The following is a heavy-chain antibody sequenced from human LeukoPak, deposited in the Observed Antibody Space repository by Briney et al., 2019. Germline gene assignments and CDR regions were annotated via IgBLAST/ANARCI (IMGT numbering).Heavy chain of an antibody. Sequence: GGSLRLSCEASGVVFEEDGMSWIRQRPGKGLEWVAGISWNGLSIHYADSVKGRFTISRDDAKKSLFLHMDGLSAEDTAFYYCARRGGYCSGDCYPDNWGQGTLVIVSS. CDR1: GVVFEEDG. CDR3: ARRGGYCSGDCYPDN. D-gene: IGHD2-21*02. J-gene: IGHJ4*02. V-gene: IGHV3-20*04. CDR2: ISWNGLSI.